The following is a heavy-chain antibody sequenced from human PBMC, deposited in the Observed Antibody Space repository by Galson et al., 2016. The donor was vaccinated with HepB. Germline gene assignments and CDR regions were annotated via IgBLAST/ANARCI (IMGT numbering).Heavy chain of an antibody. CDR3: ARPYCGGDCYLPYYFDY. V-gene: IGHV5-51*01. CDR1: GYSFTSYW. CDR2: IYVGDSDT. J-gene: IGHJ4*02. Sequence: QSGAEVTKPGESLKISCKGSGYSFTSYWIGWVRQMPGKGLEWMGIIYVGDSDTRYSPSFQGQVTISADKSISTAYLQWSSLKASDTAMYYCARPYCGGDCYLPYYFDYWGQGTLVTVAS. D-gene: IGHD2-21*02.